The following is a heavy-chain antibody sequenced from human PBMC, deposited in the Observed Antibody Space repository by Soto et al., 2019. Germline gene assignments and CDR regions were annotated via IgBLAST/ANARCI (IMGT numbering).Heavy chain of an antibody. CDR3: ARARPLLWFENGMDV. CDR1: GYTFTGYY. D-gene: IGHD3-10*01. CDR2: INPNSGGT. V-gene: IGHV1-2*04. Sequence: GASVKVSCKASGYTFTGYYMHWVRQAPGQGLEWMGWINPNSGGTNYAQKFQGWVTMTRDTSISTAYMELSRLRSDDTAVYYCARARPLLWFENGMDVWGQGTTVTVSS. J-gene: IGHJ6*02.